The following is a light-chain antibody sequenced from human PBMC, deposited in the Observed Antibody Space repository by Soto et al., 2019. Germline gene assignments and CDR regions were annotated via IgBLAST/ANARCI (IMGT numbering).Light chain of an antibody. J-gene: IGKJ1*01. CDR3: QQYKNWPRT. CDR2: KAS. Sequence: DIHMTQSPSTLSASVGDRVTITCRASHTIDSWLAWYQQRPGKPPKLLIYKASTLKSGVPSRFSGSGSGTEFTLTISSLQSEDFAIYYCQQYKNWPRTFGQGTKVDI. CDR1: HTIDSW. V-gene: IGKV1-5*03.